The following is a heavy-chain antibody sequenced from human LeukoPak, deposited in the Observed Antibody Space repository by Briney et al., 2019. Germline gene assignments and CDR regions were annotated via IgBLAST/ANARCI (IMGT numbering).Heavy chain of an antibody. CDR2: ISGSSSKK. V-gene: IGHV3-21*01. D-gene: IGHD2-15*01. Sequence: GGSLRLSCAASGFTFSSYSMNWVRQAPEKGLEWVSSISGSSSKKYYADSLKGRFTISRDNAKNSLYLQMNSLRVEDTAVYYCAREGICSGGTCYDAFDIWGQGTMVTVSS. CDR3: AREGICSGGTCYDAFDI. CDR1: GFTFSSYS. J-gene: IGHJ3*02.